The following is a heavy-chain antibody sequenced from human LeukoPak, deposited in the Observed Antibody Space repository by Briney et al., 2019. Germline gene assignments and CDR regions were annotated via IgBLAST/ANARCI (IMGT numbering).Heavy chain of an antibody. CDR1: GYTFTGYY. V-gene: IGHV1-2*04. Sequence: ASVKVSCKASGYTFTGYYMHWVRQAPGQGLEWMGWINPNSGGTNYAQKFQGWVTMTRDTSISTAYMELSRLRSDDTAVYYCATLTTVTTGDYGMDVWGQGTTVTVSS. D-gene: IGHD4-17*01. J-gene: IGHJ6*02. CDR3: ATLTTVTTGDYGMDV. CDR2: INPNSGGT.